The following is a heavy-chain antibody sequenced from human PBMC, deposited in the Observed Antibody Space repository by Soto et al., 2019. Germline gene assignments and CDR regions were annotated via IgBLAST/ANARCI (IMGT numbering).Heavy chain of an antibody. Sequence: PSETLSLTCAVSGGSISSGGYSWSWIRQPPGKGLEWIGYIYYSGSTYYNPSLKSRVTISVDTSKNQFSLKLSSVTAADAGVYSCARAKWTRFHLYDFWSGPNCFDPWGQGTLVTVSS. CDR1: GGSISSGGYS. J-gene: IGHJ5*02. V-gene: IGHV4-30-4*01. D-gene: IGHD3-3*01. CDR3: ARAKWTRFHLYDFWSGPNCFDP. CDR2: IYYSGST.